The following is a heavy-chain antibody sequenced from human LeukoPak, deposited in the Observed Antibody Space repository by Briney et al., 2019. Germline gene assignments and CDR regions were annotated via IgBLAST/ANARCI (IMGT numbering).Heavy chain of an antibody. CDR2: IIPIFGTA. D-gene: IGHD2-2*01. J-gene: IGHJ5*02. CDR1: GGTFSSYA. CDR3: ARDSRPNFEVVPAATDGFDP. Sequence: SVKVSCKASGGTFSSYAISWVRQAPGQGLEWMGGIIPIFGTANYAQKFQGRVTITTDESTSTAYMELSSLRSEDTAVYYCARDSRPNFEVVPAATDGFDPWGQGTLVTVSS. V-gene: IGHV1-69*05.